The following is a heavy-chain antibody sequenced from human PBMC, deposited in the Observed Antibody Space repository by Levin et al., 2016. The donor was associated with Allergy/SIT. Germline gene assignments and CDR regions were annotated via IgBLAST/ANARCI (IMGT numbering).Heavy chain of an antibody. Sequence: SVKVSCKASGGTFSSYTISWVRQAPGQGLEWMGRIIPILGIANYAQKFQGRVTITADKSTSTAYMELSSLRSEDTAVYYCASIMRGYCSGGSCYPELDYWGQGTLVTVSS. V-gene: IGHV1-69*02. CDR3: ASIMRGYCSGGSCYPELDY. D-gene: IGHD2-15*01. CDR1: GGTFSSYT. CDR2: IIPILGIA. J-gene: IGHJ4*02.